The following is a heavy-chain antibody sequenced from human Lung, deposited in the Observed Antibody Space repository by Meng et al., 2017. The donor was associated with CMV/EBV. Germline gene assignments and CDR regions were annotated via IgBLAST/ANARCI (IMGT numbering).Heavy chain of an antibody. D-gene: IGHD6-19*01. CDR1: GYTITDYY. CDR2: INPNDDP. J-gene: IGHJ4*01. V-gene: IGHV1-2*02. CDR3: ARSSGWSRFDY. Sequence: QVQLVQSGAEMKKPGASVKVSCKASGYTITDYYIHWVRQAPGQGFQWMGWINPNDDPNYAQNFQGRVTMTRDMSINTIYMELSRLTSEDTAVYYCARSSGWSRFDYWGHGTMVTV.